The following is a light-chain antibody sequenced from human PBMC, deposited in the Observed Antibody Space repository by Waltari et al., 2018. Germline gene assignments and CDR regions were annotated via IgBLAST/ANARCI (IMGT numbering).Light chain of an antibody. J-gene: IGKJ2*02. CDR3: QQYDTVPRCT. CDR1: QDISNY. CDR2: DAS. V-gene: IGKV1-33*01. Sequence: DIQMTQSPSSLSASVGDRVTITCQAGQDISNYLNWYQQKPGKAPKLLIYDASNLETGVPSRFSGSGSGTDFTFTISSLQPEDIATYYCQQYDTVPRCTFGQGTKLEIK.